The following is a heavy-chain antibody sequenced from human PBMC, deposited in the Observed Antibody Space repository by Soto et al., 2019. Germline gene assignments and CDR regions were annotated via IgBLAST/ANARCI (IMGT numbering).Heavy chain of an antibody. CDR1: DVSIISSNW. V-gene: IGHV4-4*02. CDR2: IYHSGNT. J-gene: IGHJ6*02. Sequence: QVQLQESGPGLVKPSGTLSLTCAVSDVSIISSNWWSWVRQPPGKGLEWIGEIYHSGNTTYNPSLKSGVTKSVDKSNNQFSLKLTSVTAADTAMYYCARGVDWSGGSCFRGGWVYAMDLWGRGTTVTVSS. D-gene: IGHD2-15*01. CDR3: ARGVDWSGGSCFRGGWVYAMDL.